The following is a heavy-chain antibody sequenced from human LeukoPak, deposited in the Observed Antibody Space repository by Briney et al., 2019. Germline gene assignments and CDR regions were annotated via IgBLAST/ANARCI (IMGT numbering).Heavy chain of an antibody. D-gene: IGHD3-16*01. CDR2: IYTSGST. J-gene: IGHJ4*02. CDR1: GGSISSYH. CDR3: ATTLGQDY. Sequence: SETLSLTCTVSGGSISSYHWSWIRQPPGKGLEWIGYIYTSGSTIYNPSLKSRVTMSVDTSKNQFSLKLSSVTAADTVVYYCATTLGQDYWGQGTLVTVSS. V-gene: IGHV4-4*08.